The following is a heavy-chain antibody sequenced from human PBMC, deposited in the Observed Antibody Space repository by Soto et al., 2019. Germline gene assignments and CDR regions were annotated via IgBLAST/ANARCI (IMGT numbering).Heavy chain of an antibody. CDR1: GFTFSSYA. D-gene: IGHD2-2*01. CDR2: ISGSGGST. Sequence: PGGSLRLSCAASGFTFSSYAMSWVRQAPGKGLEWVSAISGSGGSTYYADSVKGRFTISRDNSKNTLYLQMNSLRAEDTAVYYCAKDLGVVVPAAMVFDYWGQGTLVTVSS. J-gene: IGHJ4*02. CDR3: AKDLGVVVPAAMVFDY. V-gene: IGHV3-23*01.